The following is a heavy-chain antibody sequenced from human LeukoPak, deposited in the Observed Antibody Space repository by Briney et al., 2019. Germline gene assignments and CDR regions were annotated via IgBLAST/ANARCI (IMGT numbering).Heavy chain of an antibody. CDR2: TYYRSKWYN. D-gene: IGHD6-13*01. V-gene: IGHV6-1*01. J-gene: IGHJ3*02. Sequence: SPTLSLTCAISGDSVSSNSAAWNWLRQSPSRGLKWLGRTYYRSKWYNEYAVSVTSRITINPDTSKIHFTLQLNSVTPEDTAVYYCARGPAGTGAFDIWGQGTMVTVSS. CDR1: GDSVSSNSAA. CDR3: ARGPAGTGAFDI.